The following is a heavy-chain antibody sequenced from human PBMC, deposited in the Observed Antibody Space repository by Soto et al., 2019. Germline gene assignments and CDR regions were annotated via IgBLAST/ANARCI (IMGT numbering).Heavy chain of an antibody. CDR3: ARSNRRGYIHGIFDY. CDR2: IIPIFGTA. Sequence: ASVKVSCKASGCTFSSYAISWVREAPGQGLEWMGGIIPIFGTANYAQKFQGRVTITADESTSTAYMELSSLSSGDTAVYYCARSNRRGYIHGIFDYWGQGNLVTVSS. CDR1: GCTFSSYA. J-gene: IGHJ4*02. V-gene: IGHV1-69*13. D-gene: IGHD5-18*01.